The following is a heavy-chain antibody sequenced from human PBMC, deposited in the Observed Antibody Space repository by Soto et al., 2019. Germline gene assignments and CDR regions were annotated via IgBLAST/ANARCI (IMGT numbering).Heavy chain of an antibody. Sequence: GASVKVSCKASGGTFSSYTISWVRQAPGQGLEWMGRIIPILGIANYAQKFQGRVTITADKSTSTAYMELSSLRSEDTAVYYCARSPDPALGYCSSTSCYWFDPWGQGTLVTVSS. CDR1: GGTFSSYT. V-gene: IGHV1-69*02. CDR3: ARSPDPALGYCSSTSCYWFDP. J-gene: IGHJ5*02. CDR2: IIPILGIA. D-gene: IGHD2-2*01.